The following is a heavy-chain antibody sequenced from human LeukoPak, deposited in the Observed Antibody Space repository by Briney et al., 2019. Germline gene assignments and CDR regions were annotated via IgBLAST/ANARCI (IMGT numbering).Heavy chain of an antibody. J-gene: IGHJ5*02. Sequence: PGGSLRLSCAASGFTFSNYGMHWVRQAPGKGLEWVAVISYDGSNKYYADSVKGRFTISRDNSKDTLYLQMNSLRAEDTAVYYCAKGAELLWFGETSPFDPWGQGTLVTVSS. V-gene: IGHV3-30*18. CDR3: AKGAELLWFGETSPFDP. D-gene: IGHD3-10*01. CDR2: ISYDGSNK. CDR1: GFTFSNYG.